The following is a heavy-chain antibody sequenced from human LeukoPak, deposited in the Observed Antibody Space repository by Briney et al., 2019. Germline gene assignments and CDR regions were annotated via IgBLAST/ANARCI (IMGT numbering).Heavy chain of an antibody. CDR1: GDSVSSNSAA. CDR3: ARDGSGSYFPYYYYYGMDV. V-gene: IGHV6-1*01. J-gene: IGHJ6*02. Sequence: SQTLSLTCAISGDSVSSNSAAWNWIRQSPSRGLEWLGRTYYRSKWYNDYAVSVKSRITINPDTSKNQFSLQLNSVTPEDTAVYYCARDGSGSYFPYYYYYGMDVWGQGTTVTVSS. CDR2: TYYRSKWYN. D-gene: IGHD3-10*01.